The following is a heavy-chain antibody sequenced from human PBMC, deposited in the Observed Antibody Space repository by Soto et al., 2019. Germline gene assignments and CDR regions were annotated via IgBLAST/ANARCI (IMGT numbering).Heavy chain of an antibody. CDR2: IYPGDSDT. CDR1: GYSFTSYW. CDR3: ARHSRSSWRIDAFDI. D-gene: IGHD6-13*01. Sequence: GESLKISCKGSGYSFTSYWIGWVRQMPGKGLEWMGIIYPGDSDTRYSPSFQGQVTISADKSISTAYLQWSSLKASDTAMYYCARHSRSSWRIDAFDIWGQGTMVTVSS. J-gene: IGHJ3*02. V-gene: IGHV5-51*01.